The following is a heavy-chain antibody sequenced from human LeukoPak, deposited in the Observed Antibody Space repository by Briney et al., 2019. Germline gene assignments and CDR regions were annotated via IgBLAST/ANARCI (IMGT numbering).Heavy chain of an antibody. Sequence: GGSLRLSCGASGFTFSNHWMGWVRQAPENGLEWVAIMNVDGSDKYHLDSVKGRFTISRDNAKNTLYLQMNSLRVEDTALYYCTRGVGRGRSDGAIWGPGTLVTVSS. CDR2: MNVDGSDK. CDR3: TRGVGRGRSDGAI. V-gene: IGHV3-7*01. D-gene: IGHD5-18*01. CDR1: GFTFSNHW. J-gene: IGHJ4*02.